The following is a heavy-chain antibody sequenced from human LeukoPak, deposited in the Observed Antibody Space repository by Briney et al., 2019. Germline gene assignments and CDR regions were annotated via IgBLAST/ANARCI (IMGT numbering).Heavy chain of an antibody. CDR3: ARHGGSYDFDF. Sequence: SETLSLTCTVSGDSISSYYWSWLRQPPGKGLEWIGYIYYSGTPNYNPTLKSRVTMSVDTSKNQFSLKLSSVAAADTAVYYCARHGGSYDFDFWGQGTLVTVSS. CDR2: IYYSGTP. J-gene: IGHJ4*02. V-gene: IGHV4-59*08. CDR1: GDSISSYY. D-gene: IGHD1-26*01.